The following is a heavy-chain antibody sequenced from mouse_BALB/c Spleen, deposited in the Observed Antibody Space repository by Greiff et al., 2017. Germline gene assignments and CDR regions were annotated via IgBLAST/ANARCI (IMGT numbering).Heavy chain of an antibody. CDR3: ARVSHGAY. D-gene: IGHD6-1*01. CDR1: GFTFSDYY. Sequence: EVQRVESGGGLVKPGGSLKLSCAASGFTFSDYYMYWVRQTPEKRLEWVATISDGGSYTYYPDSVKGRFTISRDNAKNNLYLQMSSLKSEDTAMYYCARVSHGAYWGQGTLVTVSA. CDR2: ISDGGSYT. V-gene: IGHV5-4*02. J-gene: IGHJ3*01.